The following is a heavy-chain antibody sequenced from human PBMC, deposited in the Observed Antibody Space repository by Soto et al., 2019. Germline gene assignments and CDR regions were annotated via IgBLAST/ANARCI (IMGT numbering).Heavy chain of an antibody. J-gene: IGHJ3*02. V-gene: IGHV4-59*01. CDR2: ILDTGNT. CDR1: GAPISDYF. CDR3: ARDMHSGGDWLEAFDT. D-gene: IGHD2-21*02. Sequence: QVQLQESGPGLVKPSETLSLTCTVSGAPISDYFWSWIRQPPGQGLEWIGYILDTGNTNYNPSLKSRVTMTIDTSKNQSSLHLTSLTAADPGLYYCARDMHSGGDWLEAFDTWGQGTMVRVSS.